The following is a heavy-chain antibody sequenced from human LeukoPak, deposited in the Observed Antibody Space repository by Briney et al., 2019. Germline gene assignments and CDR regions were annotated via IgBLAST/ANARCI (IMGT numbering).Heavy chain of an antibody. V-gene: IGHV4-34*01. D-gene: IGHD3-22*01. CDR3: ARVLNYYDSSGYYSFDY. J-gene: IGHJ4*02. Sequence: PSETLSLTCAVYGGSFSGYYWSWIRQPPGKGLEWIGEINHSGSTNYNPSLKSRVTISVDTSKNQFSLKLSSVTAADTAVYYCARVLNYYDSSGYYSFDYWGQGTLVTVSS. CDR1: GGSFSGYY. CDR2: INHSGST.